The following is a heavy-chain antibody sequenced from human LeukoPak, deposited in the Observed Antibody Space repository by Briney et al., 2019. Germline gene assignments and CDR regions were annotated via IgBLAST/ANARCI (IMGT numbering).Heavy chain of an antibody. V-gene: IGHV4-61*05. D-gene: IGHD3-10*01. Sequence: PSETLSLTCTVSGGSISSSSYYWGWIRQPPGKGLEWIGYIHYRGSTNYNPSLKSRVTVSADTSKNQFSLKLSSVTAADTAVYYCARVQYYYGSGSNENFDYWGQGTLITVSS. CDR3: ARVQYYYGSGSNENFDY. CDR2: IHYRGST. CDR1: GGSISSSSYY. J-gene: IGHJ4*02.